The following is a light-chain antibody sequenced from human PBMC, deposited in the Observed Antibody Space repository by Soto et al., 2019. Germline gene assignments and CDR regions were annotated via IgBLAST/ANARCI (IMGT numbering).Light chain of an antibody. V-gene: IGKV1-27*01. CDR2: AAS. CDR1: QGISNF. Sequence: DIPMTQSPTSLSASVGDRVTITCRASQGISNFVAWYQQKPGKAPKLLIYAASTLQSGVPSRFSASGSGTDFTLTINSLQPEDVATYSCEKYSSVPVFGPGTKVEIK. CDR3: EKYSSVPV. J-gene: IGKJ3*01.